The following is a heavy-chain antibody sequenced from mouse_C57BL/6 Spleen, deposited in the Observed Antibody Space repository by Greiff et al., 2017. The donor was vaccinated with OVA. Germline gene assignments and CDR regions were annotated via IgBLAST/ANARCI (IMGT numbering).Heavy chain of an antibody. J-gene: IGHJ3*01. Sequence: QVQLQQSGAELVRPGASVTLSCKASGYTFTDYEMHWVKQTPVHGLEWIGAIDPETGGSAYNQKFKGKAILTADKSSSTAYMELRSLTSEDSAVYYCTRFPITGTAYWGQGTLVTVSA. V-gene: IGHV1-15*01. CDR2: IDPETGGS. CDR3: TRFPITGTAY. CDR1: GYTFTDYE. D-gene: IGHD4-1*01.